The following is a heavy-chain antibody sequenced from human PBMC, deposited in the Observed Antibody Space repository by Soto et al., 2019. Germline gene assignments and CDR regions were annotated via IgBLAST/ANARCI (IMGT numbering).Heavy chain of an antibody. Sequence: QVQLVQSGAEVKKPGASVKVSCKASGYTFTTYYMHWVRQAPGQGLEWRGIISPDGGRTSYAQKSQGRVTMTTDTSTSTVYMELSSLKSEDTAVYYCATRDPGHYWGQGTLVTVSS. CDR1: GYTFTTYY. V-gene: IGHV1-46*01. CDR3: ATRDPGHY. J-gene: IGHJ4*02. CDR2: ISPDGGRT.